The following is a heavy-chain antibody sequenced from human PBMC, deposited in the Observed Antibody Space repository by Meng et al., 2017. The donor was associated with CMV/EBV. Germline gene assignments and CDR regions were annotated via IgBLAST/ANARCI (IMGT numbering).Heavy chain of an antibody. CDR2: VFGGAST. Sequence: GGSLRLSCAASGFTVSGNYMSWVRQAPGKGLEWVSVVFGGASTYYADSVKGRFTISRDNSKNMLYLQMNSLRAEDTAVYYCAKEQGSMRQQLAYYYYYGMDVWGQGTTVTVSS. V-gene: IGHV3-66*02. D-gene: IGHD6-13*01. CDR1: GFTVSGNY. J-gene: IGHJ6*02. CDR3: AKEQGSMRQQLAYYYYYGMDV.